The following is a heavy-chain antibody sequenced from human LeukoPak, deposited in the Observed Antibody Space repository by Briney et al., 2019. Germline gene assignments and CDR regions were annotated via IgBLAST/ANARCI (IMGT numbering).Heavy chain of an antibody. J-gene: IGHJ4*02. CDR3: ARDSGVATNLDY. CDR2: LYTSGST. CDR1: GGSISSSSYY. Sequence: SETLSLTCTVSGGSISSSSYYWGWIRQPPGKGLEWIGRLYTSGSTNYNPSLRSRVTISVDKSKNQFSLKLSSVAAADTALYYCARDSGVATNLDYWGQGTLVTVSS. V-gene: IGHV4-39*07. D-gene: IGHD5-24*01.